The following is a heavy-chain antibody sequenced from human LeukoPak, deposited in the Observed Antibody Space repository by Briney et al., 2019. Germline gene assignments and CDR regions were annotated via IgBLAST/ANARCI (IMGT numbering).Heavy chain of an antibody. CDR1: GFTFSSYS. CDR3: ARGLGIAAAGTGGGDY. J-gene: IGHJ4*02. CDR2: ISSSSYI. V-gene: IGHV3-21*01. D-gene: IGHD6-13*01. Sequence: GGSLRLSCAASGFTFSSYSMNWVRQAPGKGLEWVSSISSSSYIYYADSVKGRFTISRDNAKNSLYLQMNSLRAEDTAVYYCARGLGIAAAGTGGGDYWGQGTLVTVSS.